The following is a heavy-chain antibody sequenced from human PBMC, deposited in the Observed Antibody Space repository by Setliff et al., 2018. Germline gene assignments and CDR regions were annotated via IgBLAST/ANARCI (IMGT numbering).Heavy chain of an antibody. Sequence: GGSLRLSCEASGFTVGDYAMHWVRQAPGRGLEWVAAIGWVPTTIGYADSVKGRFTVSRDNAKNSLYLQMNSLRAEDTAVYYCARNTDLRNGFDYWGQGTLVTVSS. CDR2: IGWVPTTI. CDR1: GFTVGDYA. J-gene: IGHJ4*02. V-gene: IGHV3-9*01. CDR3: ARNTDLRNGFDY.